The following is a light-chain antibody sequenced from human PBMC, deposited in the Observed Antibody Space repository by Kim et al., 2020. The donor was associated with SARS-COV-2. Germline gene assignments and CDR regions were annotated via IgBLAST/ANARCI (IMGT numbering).Light chain of an antibody. Sequence: IQLTQSPSSLSASVGDRVTITCRASQGINSYLAWYQQKPGKAPKLLIYAASTLQSGVPSRFSGSGSGTDFTLTINSLQPEDFATYYCQQLDSYPLTFSGGTKVDIK. J-gene: IGKJ4*01. CDR1: QGINSY. CDR3: QQLDSYPLT. V-gene: IGKV1-9*01. CDR2: AAS.